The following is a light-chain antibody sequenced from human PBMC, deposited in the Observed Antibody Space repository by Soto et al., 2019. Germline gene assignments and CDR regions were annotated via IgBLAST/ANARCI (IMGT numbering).Light chain of an antibody. CDR2: DAS. CDR1: QSISSS. J-gene: IGKJ2*01. V-gene: IGKV1-5*01. Sequence: IQMTQSPSTVSASVGDRVTITCRASQSISSSLAWYQQKPGKAPKVLIYDASSLDSGVPSRFSGSGYGTEFTLTVSSLQPGECATYSCQQYESYPYSFGQGTKLEIK. CDR3: QQYESYPYS.